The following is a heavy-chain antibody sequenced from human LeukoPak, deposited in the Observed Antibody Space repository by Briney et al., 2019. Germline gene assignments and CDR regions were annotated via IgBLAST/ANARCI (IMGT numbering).Heavy chain of an antibody. Sequence: ASVKVSCKASGYTFTSYGVSWVRQAPGQGLEWMGWISAYNGNTNYAQKLQGRVTMTTDTSTGTAYMELRSLRSDDTAVYYCARLVSYNLYYYYMDVWGKGTTVTVSS. CDR1: GYTFTSYG. CDR2: ISAYNGNT. CDR3: ARLVSYNLYYYYMDV. V-gene: IGHV1-18*01. J-gene: IGHJ6*03. D-gene: IGHD5-24*01.